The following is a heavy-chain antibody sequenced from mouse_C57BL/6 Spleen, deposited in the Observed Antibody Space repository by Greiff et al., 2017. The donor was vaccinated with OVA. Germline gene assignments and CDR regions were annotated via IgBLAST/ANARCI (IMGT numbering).Heavy chain of an antibody. J-gene: IGHJ2*01. D-gene: IGHD3-2*02. Sequence: EVKLMESGGGLVKPKGSLKLSCAASGFTFNTYAMHWVRQAPGKGLEWVARIRSKSSNYATYYADSVKDRFTISRDDSQSMLYLQMNILKTEDTAMYYCVREGSSGYLYYFDYWGQGTTLTVSS. CDR1: GFTFNTYA. CDR3: VREGSSGYLYYFDY. CDR2: IRSKSSNYAT. V-gene: IGHV10-3*01.